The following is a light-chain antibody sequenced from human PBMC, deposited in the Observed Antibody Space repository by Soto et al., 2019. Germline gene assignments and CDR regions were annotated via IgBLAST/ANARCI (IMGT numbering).Light chain of an antibody. Sequence: QSALTQPASVSGSPGQSITISCTGTSSDVGGYNYVSWHQLHPGKAPKLMVYEVSNRPSGVSNRFSGSKSGNTASLTISGLQAEDEADYYCSSYTSSSTYVFGTGTKATV. CDR1: SSDVGGYNY. J-gene: IGLJ1*01. V-gene: IGLV2-14*01. CDR2: EVS. CDR3: SSYTSSSTYV.